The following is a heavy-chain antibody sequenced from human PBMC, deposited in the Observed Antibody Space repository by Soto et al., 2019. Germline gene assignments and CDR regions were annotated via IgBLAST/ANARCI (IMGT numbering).Heavy chain of an antibody. D-gene: IGHD2-2*01. Sequence: EVQLLESGGGLVQPGGSLRLSCAASGFTFSSYAMTWVRQAPGKGLEWISAITGSGGDTYSADSVKGRFTISRDNSKNTLSLQMNSLRAEDTAVYYCAKGSSTSRPYYFDYWGQGSPVTVSS. CDR3: AKGSSTSRPYYFDY. J-gene: IGHJ4*02. CDR2: ITGSGGDT. CDR1: GFTFSSYA. V-gene: IGHV3-23*01.